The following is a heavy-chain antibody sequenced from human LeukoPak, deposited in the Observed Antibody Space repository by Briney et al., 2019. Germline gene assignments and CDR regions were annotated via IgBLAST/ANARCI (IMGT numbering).Heavy chain of an antibody. Sequence: PGGSLRLSCAASGFTFSTHGMSWVRQAPGKGLEWVSGISGDGGGDGGSTYYADSVKGRFTISRDNSKSTLSLQMNSLRAEDTAIYYCATYRQELLPFESWGQGTLVTVSS. J-gene: IGHJ4*02. CDR1: GFTFSTHG. CDR3: ATYRQELLPFES. V-gene: IGHV3-23*01. D-gene: IGHD5-18*01. CDR2: ISGDGGGDGGST.